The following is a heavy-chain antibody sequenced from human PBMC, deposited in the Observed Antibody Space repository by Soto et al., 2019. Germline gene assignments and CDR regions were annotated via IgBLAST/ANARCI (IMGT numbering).Heavy chain of an antibody. Sequence: QVQLVESGGGVVQPGRSLRLSCAASGFTFSSYGMHWVRQAPGKGLAWVAVIWYDGSNKYYADSVKGRFTISRDNSKNALYLQMNSLRAEDTAVYYCARFTAYSSGWYGDAFDIWGQGTMVTVSS. J-gene: IGHJ3*02. CDR3: ARFTAYSSGWYGDAFDI. CDR1: GFTFSSYG. D-gene: IGHD6-19*01. CDR2: IWYDGSNK. V-gene: IGHV3-33*01.